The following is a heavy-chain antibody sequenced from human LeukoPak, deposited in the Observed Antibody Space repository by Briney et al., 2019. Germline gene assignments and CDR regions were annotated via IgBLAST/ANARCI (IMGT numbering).Heavy chain of an antibody. J-gene: IGHJ4*02. V-gene: IGHV3-7*01. D-gene: IGHD1-26*01. CDR3: AREPYSGSYHFDY. Sequence: PGGSLRLSCAASGFTFSSYWMSWVRQAPGKGLEWVANIKQDGSEKYYVDSVKGRFTISRDNAKNSLYLQMSSLRAEDTAVYYCAREPYSGSYHFDYWGQGTLVTVSS. CDR1: GFTFSSYW. CDR2: IKQDGSEK.